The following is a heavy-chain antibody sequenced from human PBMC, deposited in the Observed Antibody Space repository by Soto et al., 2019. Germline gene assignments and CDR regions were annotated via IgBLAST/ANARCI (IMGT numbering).Heavy chain of an antibody. CDR2: ISLYSDGT. V-gene: IGHV1-18*01. Sequence: ASVNVSCKTSGYTFSNYGITWVRQAPGQPLEWLGWISLYSDGTNYAQKFQGRVTMTTDTSTTTAYMELRSLRSDDTAVYYCARVVPGAEAWFGPWGQGILVTVSS. CDR1: GYTFSNYG. J-gene: IGHJ5*02. CDR3: ARVVPGAEAWFGP. D-gene: IGHD2-2*01.